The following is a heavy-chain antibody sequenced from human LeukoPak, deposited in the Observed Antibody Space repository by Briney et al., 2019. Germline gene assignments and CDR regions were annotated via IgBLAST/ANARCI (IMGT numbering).Heavy chain of an antibody. J-gene: IGHJ6*03. V-gene: IGHV4-59*01. Sequence: SETPSLTCTVSVGSISNYYWTWIRQPPGKGLEWIGYISYSGSTKDNPSLKSRVTISIDTSKNQFSLKLSSVTAADTAVYYCARVHYFDSSGYYSSTYYYYMDVWGKGTTVTVSS. CDR2: ISYSGST. CDR1: VGSISNYY. D-gene: IGHD3-22*01. CDR3: ARVHYFDSSGYYSSTYYYYMDV.